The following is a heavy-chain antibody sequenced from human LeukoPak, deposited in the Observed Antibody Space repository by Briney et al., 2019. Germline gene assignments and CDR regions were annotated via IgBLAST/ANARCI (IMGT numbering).Heavy chain of an antibody. CDR2: ISAYNGNT. Sequence: GSSVKVSCKASGYTFTSYGISWVRQAPGQGLEWMGWISAYNGNTNYAQKLQGRVTMTTDTSTSTAYMELRSLRSDDTAVYYCASGASPYGDYGEFDYWGQGTLVTVSS. CDR1: GYTFTSYG. D-gene: IGHD4-17*01. J-gene: IGHJ4*02. CDR3: ASGASPYGDYGEFDY. V-gene: IGHV1-18*01.